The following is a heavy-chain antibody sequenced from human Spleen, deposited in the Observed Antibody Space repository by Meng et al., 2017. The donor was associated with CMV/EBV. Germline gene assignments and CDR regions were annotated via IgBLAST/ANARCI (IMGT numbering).Heavy chain of an antibody. CDR2: INHSGST. J-gene: IGHJ4*02. Sequence: QVQLQQWGAGLVKPSETLSLTCPVYGGSFSGYYWSWIRQPPGKGLELIGEINHSGSTNYNPSLKSRVTISVDTSKNQFSLKLSSVTAADTAVYYCARGRRGYNSWGQGTLVTVSS. CDR1: GGSFSGYY. CDR3: ARGRRGYNS. V-gene: IGHV4-34*01. D-gene: IGHD5-24*01.